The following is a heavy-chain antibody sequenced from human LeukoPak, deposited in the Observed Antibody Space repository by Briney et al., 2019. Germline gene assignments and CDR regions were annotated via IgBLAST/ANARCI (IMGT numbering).Heavy chain of an antibody. CDR1: GGSISRYY. Sequence: SETLSLTCTVSGGSISRYYWSWIRQPAGKGLEWIGRIYTSGSTNYNPSLKSRVTISVDTSKNQFSLKLSSVTAADTAVYYCARDSEQLGVYYYYYMDVWGKGTTVTVSS. D-gene: IGHD6-6*01. CDR2: IYTSGST. V-gene: IGHV4-4*07. J-gene: IGHJ6*03. CDR3: ARDSEQLGVYYYYYMDV.